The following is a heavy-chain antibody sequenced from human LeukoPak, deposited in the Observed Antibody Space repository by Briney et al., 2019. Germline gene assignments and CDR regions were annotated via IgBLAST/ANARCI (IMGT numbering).Heavy chain of an antibody. CDR3: ARGGYQYGNY. V-gene: IGHV3-7*03. D-gene: IGHD2-15*01. CDR1: GFTFSSYW. J-gene: IGHJ4*02. CDR2: IKEDGSEK. Sequence: GGSLRLSCAASGFTFSSYWMSWVRQAPGKGPEGVASIKEDGSEKYYVDSVKGRFTISRDNVKNSLYLQMNSLRAEDTAVYYCARGGYQYGNYWGQGTLVTVSS.